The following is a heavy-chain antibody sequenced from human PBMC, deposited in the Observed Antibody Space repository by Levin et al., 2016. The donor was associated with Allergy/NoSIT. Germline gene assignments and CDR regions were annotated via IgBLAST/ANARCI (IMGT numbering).Heavy chain of an antibody. CDR3: ARHGAGDPFDY. J-gene: IGHJ4*02. V-gene: IGHV5-10-1*01. Sequence: WIRQPPGKGLEWMGRINPTDSHLNYSPSVQGHVAISVDKSVTTAYLQWSSLKASDTAIYFCARHGAGDPFDYWGQGTLVTVSS. CDR2: INPTDSHL. D-gene: IGHD1-26*01.